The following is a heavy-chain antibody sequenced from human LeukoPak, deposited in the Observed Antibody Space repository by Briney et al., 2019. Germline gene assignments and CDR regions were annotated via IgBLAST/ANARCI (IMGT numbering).Heavy chain of an antibody. Sequence: TGGSLRLSCAASGFTFSSYAMSWVRQAPGKGLEWVSFIISSSSYIYYADSVKGRFTISRDNSKNTLYLQMGSLRAEDMAVYYCARVGGVPYYYDSSGYYDYWGQGTLVTVSS. J-gene: IGHJ4*02. CDR2: IISSSSYI. CDR3: ARVGGVPYYYDSSGYYDY. CDR1: GFTFSSYA. D-gene: IGHD3-22*01. V-gene: IGHV3-21*01.